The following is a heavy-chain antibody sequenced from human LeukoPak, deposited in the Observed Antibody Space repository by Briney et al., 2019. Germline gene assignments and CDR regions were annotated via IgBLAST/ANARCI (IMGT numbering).Heavy chain of an antibody. CDR2: ISYDGSNK. Sequence: GGSLRLSCAASGFTFSSYAMHWVRQAPGKGLEWVAVISYDGSNKYYADSVKGRFTISRDNSKNTLYLQMNSLRAEDTAVYYCARVGEYYYDSSGYYLMDVWGKGTTVTVSS. J-gene: IGHJ6*03. CDR3: ARVGEYYYDSSGYYLMDV. V-gene: IGHV3-30-3*01. CDR1: GFTFSSYA. D-gene: IGHD3-22*01.